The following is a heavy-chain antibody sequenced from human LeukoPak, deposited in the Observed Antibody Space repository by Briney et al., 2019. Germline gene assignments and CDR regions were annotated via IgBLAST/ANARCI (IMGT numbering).Heavy chain of an antibody. V-gene: IGHV3-23*01. CDR2: ISGGGGST. J-gene: IGHJ4*02. CDR1: GFTFTSYA. Sequence: GGSLRLSCAASGFTFTSYAMTWVRQAPGKGLEWVSSISGGGGSTYYADSVKGRFTIFRDNSKNTLYLQMNSLRAEDTAVYYCVKTRSAYYYDSFYYFDYWGQGTLVTVSS. CDR3: VKTRSAYYYDSFYYFDY. D-gene: IGHD3-22*01.